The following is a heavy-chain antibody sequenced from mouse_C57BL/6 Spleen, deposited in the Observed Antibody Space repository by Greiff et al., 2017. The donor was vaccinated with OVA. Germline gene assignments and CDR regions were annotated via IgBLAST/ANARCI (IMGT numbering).Heavy chain of an antibody. CDR2: IDPETGGT. CDR3: TRRYDYGGCAY. D-gene: IGHD2-4*01. Sequence: QVQLKESGAELVRPGASVTLSCKASGYTFTDYEMHWVKQTPVHGLEWIGAIDPETGGTAYNQKFKGKAILTADKSSSTAYMELRSLTSEDSAVYYCTRRYDYGGCAYWGQGTLVTVSA. V-gene: IGHV1-15*01. CDR1: GYTFTDYE. J-gene: IGHJ3*01.